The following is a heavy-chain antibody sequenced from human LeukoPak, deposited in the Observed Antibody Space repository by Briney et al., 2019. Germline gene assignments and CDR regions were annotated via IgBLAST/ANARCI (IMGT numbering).Heavy chain of an antibody. CDR3: AREIEGGYNAFDI. CDR2: CSSEGRST. V-gene: IGHV3-74*01. J-gene: IGHJ3*02. Sequence: GGSLRLSCEPSVFSFSDYWMHWVREAPGNGVVWVSRCSSEGRSTNYAGSVKGRFTNSRDNAKNKLYLQWNSLRAEDTAVYYCAREIEGGYNAFDIWGQGTMVTVSS. CDR1: VFSFSDYW. D-gene: IGHD3-10*01.